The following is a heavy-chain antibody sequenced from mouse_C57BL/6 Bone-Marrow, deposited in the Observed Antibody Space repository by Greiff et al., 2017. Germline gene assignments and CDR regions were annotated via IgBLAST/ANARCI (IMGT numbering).Heavy chain of an antibody. CDR3: ARDLRPIQGYFDG. CDR2: ISDGGSYT. J-gene: IGHJ1*03. V-gene: IGHV5-4*01. Sequence: EVQLVESGGGLVKPGGSLKLSCAASGFTFSSYAMSWVRQTPEKRLEWVATISDGGSYTYYPDNVKARFTISRDNAKNNLYLQMSHLKSEDTAMYYCARDLRPIQGYFDGWGTGTTVTVSS. CDR1: GFTFSSYA.